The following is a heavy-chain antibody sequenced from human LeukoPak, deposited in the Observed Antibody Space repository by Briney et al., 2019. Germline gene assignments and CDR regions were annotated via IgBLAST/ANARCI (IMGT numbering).Heavy chain of an antibody. V-gene: IGHV3-7*01. D-gene: IGHD6-13*01. J-gene: IGHJ4*02. CDR1: GFTFSSYW. CDR2: IKQDGSEK. CDR3: ASGPLYSPRPSFDY. Sequence: PGGSLRLSCAASGFTFSSYWMSWVRQAPGKGLEWVANIKQDGSEKYYVDSVKGRFTISRDNAKNSLYLQMNSLRAEDTAVYYCASGPLYSPRPSFDYWGQGTLVIVSS.